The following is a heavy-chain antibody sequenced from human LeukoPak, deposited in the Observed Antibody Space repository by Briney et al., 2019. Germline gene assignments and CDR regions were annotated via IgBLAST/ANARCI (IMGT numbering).Heavy chain of an antibody. D-gene: IGHD2-2*01. V-gene: IGHV4-59*08. CDR1: GGSISSYY. Sequence: PSETLSLTCTVSGGSISSYYWSWIRQPPGKGLEWIGYIYYSGSTNYNPSLKSRVTISVDTSKNQFSLKLSSVTAADTAVYYCARGVGYCSSTSCPLYNWFDPWGQGTLVTVSS. CDR2: IYYSGST. J-gene: IGHJ5*02. CDR3: ARGVGYCSSTSCPLYNWFDP.